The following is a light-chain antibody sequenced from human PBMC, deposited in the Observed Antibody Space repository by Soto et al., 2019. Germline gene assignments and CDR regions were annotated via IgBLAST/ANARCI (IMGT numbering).Light chain of an antibody. J-gene: IGLJ2*01. CDR3: CSYAGSYREV. CDR2: DVI. CDR1: SSDVGGYNY. Sequence: QSALTQPRSVSGSPGQSVTISCTGTSSDVGGYNYVSWYQRHPGKAPKLMIYDVIKRPSGVPDRFSGSKSDNTASLTISGLQAEDEADYYCCSYAGSYREVFGGGTKLTVL. V-gene: IGLV2-11*01.